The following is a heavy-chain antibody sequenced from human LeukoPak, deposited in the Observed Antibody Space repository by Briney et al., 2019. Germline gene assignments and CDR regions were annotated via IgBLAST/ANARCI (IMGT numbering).Heavy chain of an antibody. CDR1: GGSFSGYY. CDR2: INHSGGT. CDR3: ARDRYCSGGSCYLGWFDP. D-gene: IGHD2-15*01. Sequence: SETLSLTCAVYGGSFSGYYWSWIRQPPGKGLEWIGEINHSGGTNYNPSLKSRVTISVDASKNLFALKLSSVTAADTAVYYCARDRYCSGGSCYLGWFDPWGQGTLVTVSS. J-gene: IGHJ5*02. V-gene: IGHV4-34*01.